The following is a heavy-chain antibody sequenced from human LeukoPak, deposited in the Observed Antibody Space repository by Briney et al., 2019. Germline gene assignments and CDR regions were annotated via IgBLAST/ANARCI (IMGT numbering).Heavy chain of an antibody. CDR2: ISSSSSYI. CDR1: GFTFSSYS. D-gene: IGHD3-10*01. Sequence: GGSLRLSCAASGFTFSSYSMNWVRQAPGKGLEWVSSISSSSSYIYYADSVKGRFTISRDNAKNSLYLQMNSLRAEDTAVYYCAPTRGGRYYFDYWGQGTLVTVSS. V-gene: IGHV3-21*01. CDR3: APTRGGRYYFDY. J-gene: IGHJ4*02.